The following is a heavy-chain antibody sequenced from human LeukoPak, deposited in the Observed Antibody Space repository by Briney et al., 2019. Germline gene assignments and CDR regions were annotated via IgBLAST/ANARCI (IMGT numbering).Heavy chain of an antibody. Sequence: ASVKVSCKASGYSFIRYHIHWVRQAPGQGLEWMGVLKLYDGSISHAQKFQGRVTMTEDTSTDTAYMELSSLRSEDTAVYYCATDKYCSSTSCRTDFDYWGQGTLVTVSS. V-gene: IGHV1-46*01. D-gene: IGHD2-2*01. J-gene: IGHJ4*02. CDR1: GYSFIRYH. CDR3: ATDKYCSSTSCRTDFDY. CDR2: LKLYDGSI.